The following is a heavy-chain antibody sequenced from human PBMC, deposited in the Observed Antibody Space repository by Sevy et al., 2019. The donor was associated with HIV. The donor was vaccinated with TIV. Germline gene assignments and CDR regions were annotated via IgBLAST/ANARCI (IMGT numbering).Heavy chain of an antibody. J-gene: IGHJ4*02. CDR2: ISSSSSTI. V-gene: IGHV3-48*02. CDR1: GFTFSSYS. Sequence: GGSLRLSCAASGFTFSSYSMNWVRQAPGKGLEWVSYISSSSSTIYYADSVKGRVTISRDKAKNSLYLQMNSLRDEDTAVYYCARVHPDEHYFDYWGQGTLVTVSS. CDR3: ARVHPDEHYFDY.